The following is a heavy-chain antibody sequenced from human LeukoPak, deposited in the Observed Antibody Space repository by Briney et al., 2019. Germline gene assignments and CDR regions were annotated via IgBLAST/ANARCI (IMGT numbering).Heavy chain of an antibody. D-gene: IGHD1-26*01. V-gene: IGHV4-4*07. CDR3: ARTYSGSHDY. J-gene: IGHJ4*02. CDR2: IYTSGST. Sequence: PSETLSLTCTVSGGSINNYYWSWIRQPAGKGLEWIGRIYTSGSTNYNPSLKSRITMSVDTSENQFSLKMSSVTAADTAVYYCARTYSGSHDYWGQGTLVTVSS. CDR1: GGSINNYY.